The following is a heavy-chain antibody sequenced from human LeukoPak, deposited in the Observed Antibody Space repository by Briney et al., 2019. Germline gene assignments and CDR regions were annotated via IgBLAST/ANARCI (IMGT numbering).Heavy chain of an antibody. CDR3: ARHLHSGYYSPRFDP. Sequence: SETLSLTCTVSGGSISSYYWSWIRQPPGKGLEWIGYIYYSGSTNYNPSLKSRVTISVDTSKNQFSLMLSSVTAADTAVYCCARHLHSGYYSPRFDPWGEGTLVTVSS. V-gene: IGHV4-59*08. CDR2: IYYSGST. D-gene: IGHD5-12*01. CDR1: GGSISSYY. J-gene: IGHJ5*02.